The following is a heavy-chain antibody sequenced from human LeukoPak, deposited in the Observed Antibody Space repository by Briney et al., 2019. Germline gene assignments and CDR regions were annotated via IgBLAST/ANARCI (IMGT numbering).Heavy chain of an antibody. Sequence: GGSLRLSCAASGFTFSSYAMSWVRQAPGKGLEWVSAISGSGGSTYYADSVKGRFTISRDNAKNTLYLQMNSLRAEDTAVYYCARIDDYGDYVSLGYWGQGTLVTVSS. D-gene: IGHD4-17*01. J-gene: IGHJ4*02. CDR1: GFTFSSYA. CDR3: ARIDDYGDYVSLGY. CDR2: ISGSGGST. V-gene: IGHV3-23*01.